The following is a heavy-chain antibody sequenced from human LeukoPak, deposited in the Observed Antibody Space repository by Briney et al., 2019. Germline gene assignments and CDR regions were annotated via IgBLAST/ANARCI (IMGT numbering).Heavy chain of an antibody. Sequence: GGSLRLSCAASGFTFSDYYMSWVRQAPGKGLEWVSGIGATGVSTHYADSVRGRFTISRDNSKNSLYLQMNSLRVEDTAIYYCTIPGGGYWGQGTLVTVSS. J-gene: IGHJ4*02. CDR2: IGATGVST. CDR1: GFTFSDYY. CDR3: TIPGGGY. V-gene: IGHV3-23*01. D-gene: IGHD1-26*01.